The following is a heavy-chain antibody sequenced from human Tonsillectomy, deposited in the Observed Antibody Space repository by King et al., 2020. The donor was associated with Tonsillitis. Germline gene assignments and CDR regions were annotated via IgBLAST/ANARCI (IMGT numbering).Heavy chain of an antibody. J-gene: IGHJ4*02. CDR1: GFTFSNFG. CDR3: AKGLSDILGYCSSTTCLAGD. V-gene: IGHV3-30*18. CDR2: ISYDGSNK. Sequence: VQLVESGGGVVQPGRSLRLSCAASGFTFSNFGMHWVRQAPGKGLEWVAVISYDGSNKYYADSVKGRFTISRDNSKNTLFLRMNSLIPEDTAVYYCAKGLSDILGYCSSTTCLAGDWGQGTLVTVSS. D-gene: IGHD2-2*01.